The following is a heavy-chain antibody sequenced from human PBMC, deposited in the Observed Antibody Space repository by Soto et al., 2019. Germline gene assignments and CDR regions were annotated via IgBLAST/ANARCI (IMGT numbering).Heavy chain of an antibody. CDR1: GFTFSGSA. CDR3: TRRRCTNGVCYTDY. J-gene: IGHJ4*02. CDR2: IRSKANSYAT. V-gene: IGHV3-73*01. Sequence: EVQLVESGGGLVQPGGSLKLSCAASGFTFSGSAMHWVRQASGKGLEWVGRIRSKANSYATAYAASVKGRFTISRDDSKSTAYLQMTSLKTEDTAVYYCTRRRCTNGVCYTDYWGQGTLVTVSS. D-gene: IGHD2-8*01.